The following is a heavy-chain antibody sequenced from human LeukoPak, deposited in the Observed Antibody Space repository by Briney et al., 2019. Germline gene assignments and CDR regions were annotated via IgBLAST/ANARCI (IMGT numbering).Heavy chain of an antibody. J-gene: IGHJ4*02. CDR2: ISWNSGSI. D-gene: IGHD4-23*01. V-gene: IGHV3-9*01. Sequence: PGGSLRLSCAASGFTFDDYAMHWVRQAPGKGLKWVSGISWNSGSIGYADSVKGRFTISRDNAKNSLYLQMNSLRAEDTALYYCARTGGNFDGYFDYWGQGTLVTVSS. CDR3: ARTGGNFDGYFDY. CDR1: GFTFDDYA.